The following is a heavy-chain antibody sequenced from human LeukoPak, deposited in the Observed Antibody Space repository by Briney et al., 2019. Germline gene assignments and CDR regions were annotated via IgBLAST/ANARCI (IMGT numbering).Heavy chain of an antibody. J-gene: IGHJ5*02. CDR3: AKEYCSSTSCYTHWFDP. D-gene: IGHD2-2*02. Sequence: GASVTVSFKASGYTFTVYYMHWVRQAPGQGLEWMGWINPNSGGTNYAQKFQGRVTMTRDTSISTAYMELSRLRSDDTAVYYCAKEYCSSTSCYTHWFDPWGQGTLVTVSS. CDR2: INPNSGGT. CDR1: GYTFTVYY. V-gene: IGHV1-2*02.